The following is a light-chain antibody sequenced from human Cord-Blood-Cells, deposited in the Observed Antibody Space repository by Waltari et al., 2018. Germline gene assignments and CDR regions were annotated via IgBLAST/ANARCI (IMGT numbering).Light chain of an antibody. V-gene: IGLV2-23*01. CDR2: EGS. CDR1: SSDVGVYKH. J-gene: IGLJ3*02. CDR3: CSSAGSSPLV. Sequence: QSALTQHASLSGSPGQSITISCTGTSSDVGVYKHVSWYQQHPGKAPKPSIYEGSKRPSGVYNRFSGSKSGNTASLTVSGLQAEDEADYCCCSSAGSSPLVFGGGTKLTVL.